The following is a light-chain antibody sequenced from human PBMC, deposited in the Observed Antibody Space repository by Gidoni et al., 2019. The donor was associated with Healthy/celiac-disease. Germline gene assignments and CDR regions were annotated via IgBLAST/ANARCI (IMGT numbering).Light chain of an antibody. CDR3: QQYGSSYI. V-gene: IGKV3-20*01. CDR1: QSVSSSY. Sequence: EIVLTQSPGTLSLSPGERATLSCRASQSVSSSYLAWYQQKPGQAPRLLIYGASSRATGIPDRFSGSGSGTDFTLTISRLEPEDFAVYYCQQYGSSYIFXQXTKLEIK. CDR2: GAS. J-gene: IGKJ2*01.